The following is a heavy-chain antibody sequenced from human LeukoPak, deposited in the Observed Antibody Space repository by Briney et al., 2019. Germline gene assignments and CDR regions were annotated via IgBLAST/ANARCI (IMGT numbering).Heavy chain of an antibody. CDR3: ARTISVFGILPDNWLDS. CDR2: MSYDGHNK. V-gene: IGHV3-30*03. Sequence: GGSLRLSCAGSGFTLRHYAMHWLRQAPGKGLEWLAVMSYDGHNKSYSDSVEGRFTISRDDSMNTLYLHLNSLRSEDTGIYYCARTISVFGILPDNWLDSWGQGIPVTVSS. D-gene: IGHD3-3*01. J-gene: IGHJ5*01. CDR1: GFTLRHYA.